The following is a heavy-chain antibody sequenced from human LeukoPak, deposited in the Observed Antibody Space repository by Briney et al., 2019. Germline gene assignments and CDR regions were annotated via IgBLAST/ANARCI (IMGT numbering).Heavy chain of an antibody. CDR2: FDPEDGET. D-gene: IGHD1-26*01. CDR1: GYTLTELS. CDR3: ATEQGSYYANWFDP. J-gene: IGHJ5*02. Sequence: GASVKVSCKVSGYTLTELSMHWVRQAPGKGLEWMGGFDPEDGETIYAQKFQGRVTMTEDTSTDTAYMELSSLRSEDTAVYYCATEQGSYYANWFDPWGQGTLVTVSS. V-gene: IGHV1-24*01.